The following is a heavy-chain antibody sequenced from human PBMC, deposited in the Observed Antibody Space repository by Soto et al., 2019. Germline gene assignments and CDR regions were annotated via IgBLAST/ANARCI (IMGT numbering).Heavy chain of an antibody. Sequence: GGSLRLSCAASGFTFSSYGIHWVRQAPSKGLEWVAGICYDGSKKYYADSVKGRFTISRDNSKNTLYLEMSSLRAEDTALYYCARDRVVEMATIDYFDYWGQGTLVTVSS. D-gene: IGHD3-10*01. CDR3: ARDRVVEMATIDYFDY. V-gene: IGHV3-33*01. CDR1: GFTFSSYG. CDR2: ICYDGSKK. J-gene: IGHJ4*02.